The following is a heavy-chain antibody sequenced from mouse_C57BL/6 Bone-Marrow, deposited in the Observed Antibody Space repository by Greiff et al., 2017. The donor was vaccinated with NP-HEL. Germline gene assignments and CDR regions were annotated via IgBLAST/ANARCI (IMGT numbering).Heavy chain of an antibody. Sequence: VKLQESGAELARPGASVKLSCKASGYTFTSCGISWVKQRTGQGLEWMGEIYPRSGNTYYNEKFKGKATLTADKSSSTEYMELRSLTSEDSAVYFSSRGDYYGSSYTWFAYWGQGTLVTVSA. CDR2: IYPRSGNT. J-gene: IGHJ3*01. CDR3: SRGDYYGSSYTWFAY. D-gene: IGHD1-1*01. V-gene: IGHV1-81*01. CDR1: GYTFTSCG.